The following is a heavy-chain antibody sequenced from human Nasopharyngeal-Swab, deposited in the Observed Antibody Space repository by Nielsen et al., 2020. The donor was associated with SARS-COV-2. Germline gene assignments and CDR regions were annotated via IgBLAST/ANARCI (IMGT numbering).Heavy chain of an antibody. V-gene: IGHV3-15*01. Sequence: GESLKISCAASGFTFSGSAMHWVRQAPGKGLEWVGRIKSKTDGGTTDYAAPVKGRFTISRDDSKNTLYLQMNSLKTEDTAVYYCTTDLHDYGDYDYWGQGTLVTVSS. D-gene: IGHD4-17*01. CDR1: GFTFSGSA. CDR2: IKSKTDGGTT. CDR3: TTDLHDYGDYDY. J-gene: IGHJ4*02.